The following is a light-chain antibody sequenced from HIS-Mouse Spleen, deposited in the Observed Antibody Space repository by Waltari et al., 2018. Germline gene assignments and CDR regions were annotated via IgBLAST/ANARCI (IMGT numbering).Light chain of an antibody. CDR3: SLYTSSSTPHVV. CDR2: EVS. CDR1: STGVGSYNL. V-gene: IGLV2-18*01. Sequence: QSALPQPPSVSGSPGQSVTISCTGTSTGVGSYNLYSSSQQTPGTAPKLMIYEVSNRPSGVPDRFSGSKSGNPASLTISGLQAEDEADYYCSLYTSSSTPHVVFGGGTKLTVL. J-gene: IGLJ2*01.